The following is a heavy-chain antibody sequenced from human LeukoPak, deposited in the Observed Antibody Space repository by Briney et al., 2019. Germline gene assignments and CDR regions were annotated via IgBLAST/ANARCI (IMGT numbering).Heavy chain of an antibody. D-gene: IGHD1-1*01. CDR2: FDPEDGET. CDR3: ATRTWMDY. CDR1: GYTLIESS. V-gene: IGHV1-24*01. J-gene: IGHJ4*02. Sequence: AASVKVCCKVSGYTLIESSMHWVRQAPGKGLEWMGSFDPEDGETIYAQKFQGRITMTEDTSTDTAYVEMRRLRSEDTAVYYCATRTWMDYWGQGTLVTVSS.